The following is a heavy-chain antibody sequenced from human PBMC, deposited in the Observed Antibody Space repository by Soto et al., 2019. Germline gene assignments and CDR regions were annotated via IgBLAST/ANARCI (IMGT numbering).Heavy chain of an antibody. Sequence: QLQLQESGSGLVKPSETLSLTCTVSNGSISSRSSYWGWIRQTPGKWLEWIGSIYYIGNTYYNPSLKSRVTISKDTSKTQCSLKLNSVTAADTAVYFCGGQDYGAKGYYLENWGQGTRVTVSS. CDR2: IYYIGNT. V-gene: IGHV4-39*01. CDR3: GGQDYGAKGYYLEN. CDR1: NGSISSRSSY. D-gene: IGHD4-17*01. J-gene: IGHJ4*02.